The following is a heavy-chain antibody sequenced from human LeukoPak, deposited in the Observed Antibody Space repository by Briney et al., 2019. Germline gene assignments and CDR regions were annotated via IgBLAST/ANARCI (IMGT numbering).Heavy chain of an antibody. J-gene: IGHJ4*02. CDR3: AREGTVEIATTSFDY. V-gene: IGHV4-39*02. CDR1: GGSISGSSYY. D-gene: IGHD5-24*01. CDR2: IYYSGST. Sequence: TSETLSLTCTVSGGSISGSSYYWGSIRHPPGKGLGWIRSIYYSGSTYYNPSLKSRVTISVDTSKTQFSLKLRSVTAADAAVYFCAREGTVEIATTSFDYWGQGTLVTVSS.